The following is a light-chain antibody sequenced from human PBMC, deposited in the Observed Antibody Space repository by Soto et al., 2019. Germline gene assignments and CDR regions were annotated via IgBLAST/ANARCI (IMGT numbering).Light chain of an antibody. CDR2: GAS. CDR1: QSVSSSN. Sequence: EIVLTQSPGTLSLSPGERATLSCRASQSVSSSNLAWYQQKPGQAPRLLIYGASSRDTGIPDRVSGSGSGTDFTLTISRLEPEEFGVYYCQQYGSSTYTFGQGTKLEIK. J-gene: IGKJ2*01. V-gene: IGKV3-20*01. CDR3: QQYGSSTYT.